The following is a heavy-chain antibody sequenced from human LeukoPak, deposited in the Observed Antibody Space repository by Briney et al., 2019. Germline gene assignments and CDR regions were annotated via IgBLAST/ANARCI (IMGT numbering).Heavy chain of an antibody. V-gene: IGHV3-48*01. D-gene: IGHD3-16*02. J-gene: IGHJ4*02. Sequence: PGGSLRLSCAASGFTFSSYNMNWVRQAPGKGLGWVSYISSSSDTIYYADSVKGRFTISRDNAKNSLYLRMNSLRAEDTALYYCAKSGLRLGELSSPGGFDYWGQGTLVTVSS. CDR2: ISSSSDTI. CDR3: AKSGLRLGELSSPGGFDY. CDR1: GFTFSSYN.